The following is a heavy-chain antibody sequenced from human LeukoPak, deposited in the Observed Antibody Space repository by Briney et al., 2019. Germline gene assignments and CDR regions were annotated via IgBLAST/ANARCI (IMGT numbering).Heavy chain of an antibody. J-gene: IGHJ4*02. CDR3: ASHYDFWSGYPFWY. CDR2: IIPIFGTA. CDR1: GGTFSSYA. D-gene: IGHD3-3*01. Sequence: SVKVSCKASGGTFSSYAISWVRQAPGQGLEWMGGIIPIFGTANYAQKFQGRVTITTDESTSTAYMELSSLRSEDTAVYYCASHYDFWSGYPFWYWGQGTLVTVPS. V-gene: IGHV1-69*05.